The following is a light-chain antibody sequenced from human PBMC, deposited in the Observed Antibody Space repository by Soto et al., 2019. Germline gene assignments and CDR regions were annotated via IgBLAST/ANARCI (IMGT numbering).Light chain of an antibody. CDR3: MQSLLTPLT. CDR2: LGS. J-gene: IGKJ4*01. V-gene: IGKV2-28*01. CDR1: QNLLHSNGYNY. Sequence: DIVMTQSPLSLPVTPGEPASISCRSSQNLLHSNGYNYLDWYLQKPGQSPQLLIFLGSNLASGFPDRLSGSGSGTDFTLKISRVEADDVGVYYSMQSLLTPLTFGGGNKVESK.